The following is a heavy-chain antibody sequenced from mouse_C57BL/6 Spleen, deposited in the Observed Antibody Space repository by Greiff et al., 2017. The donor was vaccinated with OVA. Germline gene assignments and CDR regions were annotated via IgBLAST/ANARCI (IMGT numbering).Heavy chain of an antibody. CDR3: ARSNSLYYFDY. Sequence: VKLQQSGAELVKPGASVKISCKASGYAFSSYWMNWVKQRPGKGLEWIGQLYPGDGDTNYNGKFKGKATLTADKSSSTAYMQLSSLTSEDSAVYFCARSNSLYYFDYWGQGTTLTVSS. V-gene: IGHV1-80*01. CDR2: LYPGDGDT. J-gene: IGHJ2*01. CDR1: GYAFSSYW.